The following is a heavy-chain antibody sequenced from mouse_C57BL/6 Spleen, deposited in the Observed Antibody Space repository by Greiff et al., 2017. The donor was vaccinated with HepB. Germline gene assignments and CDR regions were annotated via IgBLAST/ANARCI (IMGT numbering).Heavy chain of an antibody. CDR3: ASAYSNYDFDD. CDR1: GYTFTSYW. Sequence: VQLQQPGAELVKPGASVKLSCKASGYTFTSYWMQWVKQRPGQGLEWIGEIDPSDSYTNYNQKFKGKATLTVDTSSSTAYMQLSSLTSEDSAVYYCASAYSNYDFDDWGQGTTLTVSS. J-gene: IGHJ2*01. V-gene: IGHV1-50*01. CDR2: IDPSDSYT. D-gene: IGHD2-5*01.